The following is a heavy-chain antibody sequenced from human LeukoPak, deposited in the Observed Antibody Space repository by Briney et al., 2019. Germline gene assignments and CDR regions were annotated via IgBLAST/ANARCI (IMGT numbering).Heavy chain of an antibody. V-gene: IGHV3-23*01. Sequence: GGSLRLSCAASGFTVSSNYMSWVRQAPGKRLEWVSDINGSGGSTYYADSVKGRFTISRDNSKNTLSLQMNSLRAEDTAVYYCAKRIQSAMATGYWGQGTLVTVSS. CDR2: INGSGGST. CDR3: AKRIQSAMATGY. J-gene: IGHJ4*02. D-gene: IGHD5-18*01. CDR1: GFTVSSNY.